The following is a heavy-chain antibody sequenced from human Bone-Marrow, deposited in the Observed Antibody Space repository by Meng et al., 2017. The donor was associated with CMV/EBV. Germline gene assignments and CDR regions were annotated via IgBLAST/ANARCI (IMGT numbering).Heavy chain of an antibody. Sequence: GESLKISCAASGFTFSTYAMSWVRQAPGKGLEWVSAISGSGTSTYYADSVKGRFTISRDNSKNTPYLQMNSLRVEDTAVYYCAKEPSSWYRPSFDYWGQGTLVTVSS. CDR1: GFTFSTYA. D-gene: IGHD6-13*01. CDR3: AKEPSSWYRPSFDY. J-gene: IGHJ4*02. CDR2: ISGSGTST. V-gene: IGHV3-23*01.